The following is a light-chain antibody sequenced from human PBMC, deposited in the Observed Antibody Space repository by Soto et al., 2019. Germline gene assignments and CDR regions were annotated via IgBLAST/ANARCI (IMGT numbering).Light chain of an antibody. J-gene: IGLJ2*01. CDR2: EVS. Sequence: QSVLTQPPSASGSPGQSVTISCTGTSSDVGAYKYVSWYQQYPGKAPKLMIYEVSNRPSGVPDRFSGSKSGNTASLTVSGLQAEDEADYYCTSYVGSNSLVFGGGTKLTVL. V-gene: IGLV2-8*01. CDR3: TSYVGSNSLV. CDR1: SSDVGAYKY.